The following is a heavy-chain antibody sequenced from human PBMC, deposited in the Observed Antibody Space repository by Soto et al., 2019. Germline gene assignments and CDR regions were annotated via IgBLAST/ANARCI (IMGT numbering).Heavy chain of an antibody. CDR1: GFTFSRYW. V-gene: IGHV3-7*01. J-gene: IGHJ4*02. CDR3: ARGGRSRDY. Sequence: EVQLVESGGGLVQPGGSLRLSCAASGFTFSRYWMSWFRQAPGKGLEWLANIKQDGSEKYYVDSVKGRFTISRDNAMNTLYLQITTLRGEETAVYYCARGGRSRDYWGQGTLVTVSS. CDR2: IKQDGSEK. D-gene: IGHD2-15*01.